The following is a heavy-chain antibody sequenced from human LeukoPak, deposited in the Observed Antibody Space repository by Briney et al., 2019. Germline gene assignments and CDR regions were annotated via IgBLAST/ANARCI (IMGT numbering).Heavy chain of an antibody. CDR2: ISYDGSNK. D-gene: IGHD3-3*01. Sequence: GGSLRLSCAASGFTFSSYAMHWVRQAPGKGLEWVAVISYDGSNKYYADSVKGRFTISRDNSKNTLYLQMNSLRAEDAAVYYCARVAERVLRFLEWFPHTIYGMDVWGQGTTVTVSS. V-gene: IGHV3-30-3*01. CDR3: ARVAERVLRFLEWFPHTIYGMDV. J-gene: IGHJ6*02. CDR1: GFTFSSYA.